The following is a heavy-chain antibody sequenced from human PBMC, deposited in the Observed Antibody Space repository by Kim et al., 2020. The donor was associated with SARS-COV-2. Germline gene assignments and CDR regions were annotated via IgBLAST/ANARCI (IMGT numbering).Heavy chain of an antibody. V-gene: IGHV4-31*03. CDR1: GGPISSGGYY. J-gene: IGHJ3*02. CDR2: IYYSGST. CDR3: ARAQGRTIFGVVIIVNAFDI. Sequence: SETLSLTCTVSGGPISSGGYYWSWIRQHPGKGLEWIGYIYYSGSTYYNPSLKSRVTISVDTSKNQFSLKLSSVTAADTAVYYCARAQGRTIFGVVIIVNAFDIWGQGTMVTVSS. D-gene: IGHD3-3*01.